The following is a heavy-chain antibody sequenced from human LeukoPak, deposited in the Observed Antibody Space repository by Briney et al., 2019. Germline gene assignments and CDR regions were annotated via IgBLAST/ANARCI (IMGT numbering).Heavy chain of an antibody. CDR2: INPNSGGT. V-gene: IGHV1-2*02. CDR1: GYTFTGYC. CDR3: ARDRPGWYFPLSY. D-gene: IGHD6-19*01. Sequence: ASVKVSCKASGYTFTGYCMHWVRQAPGQGLEWMGWINPNSGGTNYAQKFQGRVTMTRDTSISTAYMELSRLRSDDTAVYYCARDRPGWYFPLSYWGQGTLVTVSS. J-gene: IGHJ4*02.